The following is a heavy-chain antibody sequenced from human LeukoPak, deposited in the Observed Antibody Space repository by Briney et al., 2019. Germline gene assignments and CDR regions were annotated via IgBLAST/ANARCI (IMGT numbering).Heavy chain of an antibody. J-gene: IGHJ4*02. CDR1: GFTFSSYW. CDR2: INSDGSST. CDR3: ARPHSSGVDY. Sequence: GGSLRLSCAASGFTFSSYWMHWARQVPGKGLVWVSRINSDGSSTNYADSVKGRFTISRDNAKNTLYLQMNSLRAEDTAVYYCARPHSSGVDYWGQGTLVTVSS. V-gene: IGHV3-74*01.